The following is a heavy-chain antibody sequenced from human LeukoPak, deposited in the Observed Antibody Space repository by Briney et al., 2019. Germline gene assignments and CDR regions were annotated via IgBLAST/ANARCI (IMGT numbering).Heavy chain of an antibody. CDR2: IIPIFGTA. V-gene: IGHV1-69*06. D-gene: IGHD3-9*01. J-gene: IGHJ4*02. CDR3: ATARQLRYFDWLLPIY. Sequence: GASVKVSCKASGGTFSSYAISWVRQAPGQGLEWMGGIIPIFGTANYAQKFQGRVTITADKSTSTAYMELSSLRSEDTAVYYCATARQLRYFDWLLPIYWGQGTLVTVSS. CDR1: GGTFSSYA.